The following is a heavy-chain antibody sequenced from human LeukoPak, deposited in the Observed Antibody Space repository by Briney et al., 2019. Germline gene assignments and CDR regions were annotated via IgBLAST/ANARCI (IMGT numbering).Heavy chain of an antibody. CDR1: GLSFSNTW. CDR3: NTAFYYDIFTGYRYFDY. CDR2: IKSKTDGGTA. D-gene: IGHD3-9*01. J-gene: IGHJ4*02. Sequence: GGSLRLSCAASGLSFSNTWMSWVRQAPGKGPEWVGRIKSKTDGGTADYAAPVKGRFPISRADSTNKLYLQMNSLTTEDTAVYYCNTAFYYDIFTGYRYFDYWGQGALVTVSS. V-gene: IGHV3-15*01.